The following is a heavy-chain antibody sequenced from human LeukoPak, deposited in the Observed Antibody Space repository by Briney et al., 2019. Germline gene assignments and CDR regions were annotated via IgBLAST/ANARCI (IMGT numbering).Heavy chain of an antibody. CDR1: GFTFSDAW. V-gene: IGHV3-15*01. CDR2: IKSETHGGTA. J-gene: IGHJ4*02. Sequence: PGESLRLSCAASGFTFSDAWMSWVRQAPGKGLEWVGRIKSETHGGTADYSSPVKGRFTISRDDSENTLDLQMNSLKTEDTAVYYCTSSHTGGYYGPFDSWARGTLVTVSS. D-gene: IGHD3-3*01. CDR3: TSSHTGGYYGPFDS.